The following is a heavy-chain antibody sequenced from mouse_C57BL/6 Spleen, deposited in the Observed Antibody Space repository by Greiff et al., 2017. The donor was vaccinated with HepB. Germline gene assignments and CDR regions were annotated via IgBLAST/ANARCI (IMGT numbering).Heavy chain of an antibody. J-gene: IGHJ4*01. CDR1: GYTFTSYW. V-gene: IGHV1-5*01. Sequence: EVQLQQSGTVLARPGASVKMSCKTSGYTFTSYWMHWVKQRPGQGLEWIGAIYPGNSDTSYNQKFKGKAKLTAVTSASTAYMELSSLTNEDSAVYYCTRSEKNLGRAAQATGDAMDYWGQGTSVTVSS. CDR2: IYPGNSDT. D-gene: IGHD3-2*02. CDR3: TRSEKNLGRAAQATGDAMDY.